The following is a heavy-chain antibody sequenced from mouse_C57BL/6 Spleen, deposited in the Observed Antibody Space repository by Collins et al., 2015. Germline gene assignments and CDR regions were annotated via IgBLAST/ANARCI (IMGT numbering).Heavy chain of an antibody. CDR1: GYTFTSYW. CDR3: AREEVTTVVGDGDYYAMDY. J-gene: IGHJ4*01. V-gene: IGHV1-55*01. Sequence: QVQLQQPGAELVKPGASVKMSCKASGYTFTSYWITWVKQRPGQGLEWIGDIYPGSGSTNYNEKFKSKATLTVDTSSSTAYMQLSSLTSEDSAVYYCAREEVTTVVGDGDYYAMDYWGQGTSVTVSS. CDR2: IYPGSGST. D-gene: IGHD1-1*01.